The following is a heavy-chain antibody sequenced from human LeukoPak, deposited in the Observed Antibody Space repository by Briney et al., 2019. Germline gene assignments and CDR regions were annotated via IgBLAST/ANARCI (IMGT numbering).Heavy chain of an antibody. CDR2: ISAYNGNT. D-gene: IGHD3-16*01. V-gene: IGHV1-18*01. CDR1: GYTFTSYG. J-gene: IGHJ1*01. CDR3: AREPSSILTDYVWGTRRAEYFQH. Sequence: GASVKVSCKASGYTFTSYGISWVRQAPGQGLEWMGWISAYNGNTNYAQKLQGRVTMTTDTSTSTAYMELRSLRSDDTAVYYCAREPSSILTDYVWGTRRAEYFQHWGQGTLVTVSS.